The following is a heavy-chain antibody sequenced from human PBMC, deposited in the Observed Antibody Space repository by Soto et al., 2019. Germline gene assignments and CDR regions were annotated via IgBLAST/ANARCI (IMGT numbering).Heavy chain of an antibody. V-gene: IGHV3-33*01. J-gene: IGHJ6*02. CDR2: IWYDGSNK. CDR1: GFTFSSYG. D-gene: IGHD3-22*01. CDR3: ARVWKAGHDSRGFYSQIYYYGMDV. Sequence: GGSLRLSCAASGFTFSSYGMHWVRQAPGEGLEWVAVIWYDGSNKYYADSVKGRFTISRDNSKNTLYLQMNSLRAEDTAVYYCARVWKAGHDSRGFYSQIYYYGMDVWGQGTPVTVSS.